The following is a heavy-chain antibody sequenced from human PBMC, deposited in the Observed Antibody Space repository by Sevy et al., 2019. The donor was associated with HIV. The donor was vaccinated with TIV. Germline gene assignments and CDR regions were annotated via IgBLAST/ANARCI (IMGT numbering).Heavy chain of an antibody. CDR1: GYTFSTYR. Sequence: ASVKVSCKVSGYTFSTYRIMWVRQARGQGLEWMGWISPHNGDTNYPQKFQGRVTMITDTSTTTAHMELGSLRSDDTAVYYCARAYCSGGSCYSLAYWGQGTQVTVSS. CDR3: ARAYCSGGSCYSLAY. V-gene: IGHV1-18*01. D-gene: IGHD2-15*01. CDR2: ISPHNGDT. J-gene: IGHJ4*02.